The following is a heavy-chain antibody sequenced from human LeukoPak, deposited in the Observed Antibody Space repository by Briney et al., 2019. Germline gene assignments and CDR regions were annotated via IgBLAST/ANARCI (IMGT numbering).Heavy chain of an antibody. CDR1: GFTFNSYA. CDR2: VSGSSGIS. D-gene: IGHD6-19*01. V-gene: IGHV3-23*01. Sequence: GGSLRLSCAASGFTFNSYAMTWVGQAPGKGLEGVSYVSGSSGISSYTNSVEGRSTIFTDNSKNTLHLQMNSLRAEDTAVYYCAKTTARNGSGRNPGWLVDYWGQGTLVTVSS. J-gene: IGHJ4*02. CDR3: AKTTARNGSGRNPGWLVDY.